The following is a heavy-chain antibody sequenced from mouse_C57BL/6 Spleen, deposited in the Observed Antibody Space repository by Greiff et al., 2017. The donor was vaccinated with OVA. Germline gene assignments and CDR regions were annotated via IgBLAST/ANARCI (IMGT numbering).Heavy chain of an antibody. CDR3: AGGENCYRSSYEYFAV. CDR2: IDPSDSYT. V-gene: IGHV1-69*01. D-gene: IGHD1-1*01. J-gene: IGHJ1*03. Sequence: VQLQQPGAELVMPGASVKLSCKASGYTFTSYWMHWVKQRPGQGLEWIGEIDPSDSYTNYNQKFKGKATLTVDKSSSTAYMQLRSLTAVDSAVYDDAGGENCYRSSYEYFAVWGTGTTVTVSA. CDR1: GYTFTSYW.